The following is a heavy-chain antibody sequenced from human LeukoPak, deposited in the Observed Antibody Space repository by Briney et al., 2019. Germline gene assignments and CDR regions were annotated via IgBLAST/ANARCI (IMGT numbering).Heavy chain of an antibody. V-gene: IGHV3-53*05. J-gene: IGHJ3*02. CDR2: IYSGGST. D-gene: IGHD1-14*01. CDR3: AKDISPYDAFDI. Sequence: PGGSLRLSCAASGFTVSSNYMSWVRQAPGKGLEWVSVIYSGGSTYYADSVKGRFTISRDNAKNSLYLQMNSLRAEDTALYYCAKDISPYDAFDIWGQGTMVTVSS. CDR1: GFTVSSNY.